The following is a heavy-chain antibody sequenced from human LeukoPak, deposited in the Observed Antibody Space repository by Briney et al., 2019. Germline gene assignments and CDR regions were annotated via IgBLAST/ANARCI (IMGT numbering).Heavy chain of an antibody. CDR1: GGTFSSYA. D-gene: IGHD6-13*01. Sequence: SVKVSCKASGGTFSSYAISWVRQAPGQGLEWMGGIIPTFGTANYAQKFQGRVTITTDESTSTAYMELSSLRSEDTAVYYCARDLGAAAGGWFDPWGQGTLVTVSS. CDR3: ARDLGAAAGGWFDP. CDR2: IIPTFGTA. V-gene: IGHV1-69*05. J-gene: IGHJ5*02.